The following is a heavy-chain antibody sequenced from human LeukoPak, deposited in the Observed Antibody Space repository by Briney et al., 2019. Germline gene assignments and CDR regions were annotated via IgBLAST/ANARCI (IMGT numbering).Heavy chain of an antibody. Sequence: ASVKVSCKASGYTFTSYDINWVRQATGQGLEWMGWMNPNSGNTGYAQKFQGRVTMTRNTSISTAYMELSSLRSEDTAVYYCATDHVDTAMGIGYYYYYMDVWGKGTTVTVSS. CDR3: ATDHVDTAMGIGYYYYYMDV. D-gene: IGHD5-18*01. V-gene: IGHV1-8*01. CDR1: GYTFTSYD. CDR2: MNPNSGNT. J-gene: IGHJ6*03.